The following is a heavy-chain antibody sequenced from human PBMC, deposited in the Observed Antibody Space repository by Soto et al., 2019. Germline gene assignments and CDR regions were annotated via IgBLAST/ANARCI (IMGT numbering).Heavy chain of an antibody. J-gene: IGHJ5*02. V-gene: IGHV4-30-2*01. CDR3: AREADLSGWFDP. CDR2: IYHGGST. Sequence: QLQLQESGSGLVKPSQTLSLTCAVSGGSISSGGYSWSWIRQPPGKGLERIGYIYHGGSTYFNPSIKSRVTISVDRSKNQFSLKLSSVTAADTAVYYCAREADLSGWFDPWGQGTLVTVSS. CDR1: GGSISSGGYS.